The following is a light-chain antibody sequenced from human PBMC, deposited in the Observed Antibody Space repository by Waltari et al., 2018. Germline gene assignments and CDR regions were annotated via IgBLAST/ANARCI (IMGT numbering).Light chain of an antibody. CDR3: CSCVGRNIYWV. CDR2: DIN. J-gene: IGLJ3*02. Sequence: QSALTQPRSVSGSPGQSVTISCPGTSSDVGANTFVSWYQHHPAKAPKLIIYDINKRPSGVPDRFSGSKSGNTASLTISGLQAEDEADYYCCSCVGRNIYWVFGGGTKLTVL. CDR1: SSDVGANTF. V-gene: IGLV2-11*01.